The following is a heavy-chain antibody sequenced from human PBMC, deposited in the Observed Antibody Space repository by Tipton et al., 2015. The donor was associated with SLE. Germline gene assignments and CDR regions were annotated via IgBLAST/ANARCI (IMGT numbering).Heavy chain of an antibody. V-gene: IGHV4-31*11. Sequence: TLSLTCAVSGGSISRGGYSWNWVRQFPEKGLEWIGYIYYSGTTFYNPSLSSRLTISVDTSKNQFSLRLSSATAADTAFYFCARGRFSSAWYRDEHFDSWGQGTLVTVSS. J-gene: IGHJ4*02. CDR3: ARGRFSSAWYRDEHFDS. D-gene: IGHD6-19*01. CDR2: IYYSGTT. CDR1: GGSISRGGYS.